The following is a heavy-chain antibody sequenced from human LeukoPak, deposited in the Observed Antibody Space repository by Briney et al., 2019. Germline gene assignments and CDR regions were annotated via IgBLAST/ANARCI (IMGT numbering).Heavy chain of an antibody. CDR1: GGSFSGYY. CDR3: ARAPSGLLWFGELSPNYYYGMDV. Sequence: SETLSLTCAVYGGSFSGYYWSWIRQPPGKGLEWIGEINHSGSTNYNPPLKSRVTISVDKSKNQFSLKLSSVTAADTAVYYCARAPSGLLWFGELSPNYYYGMDVWGKGTTVTVSS. V-gene: IGHV4-34*01. CDR2: INHSGST. D-gene: IGHD3-10*01. J-gene: IGHJ6*04.